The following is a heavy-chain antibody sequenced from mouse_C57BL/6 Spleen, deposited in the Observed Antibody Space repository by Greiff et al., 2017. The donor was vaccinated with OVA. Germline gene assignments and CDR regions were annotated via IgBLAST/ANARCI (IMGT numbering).Heavy chain of an antibody. D-gene: IGHD1-1*01. V-gene: IGHV1-80*01. CDR3: ARGWITTVVAPCFDY. J-gene: IGHJ2*01. CDR2: IYPGDGDT. Sequence: VQLQQSGAELVKPGASVKISCNASGYAFSSYWMNWVKQRPGKGLEWIGQIYPGDGDTNYNGKFKGKATLTAAKSSSTAYMQLSSLTSEDSAVYFCARGWITTVVAPCFDYWGEGTTLTVAS. CDR1: GYAFSSYW.